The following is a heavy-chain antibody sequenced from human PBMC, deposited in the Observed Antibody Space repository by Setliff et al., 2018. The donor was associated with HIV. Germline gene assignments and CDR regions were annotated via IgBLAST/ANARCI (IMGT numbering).Heavy chain of an antibody. CDR3: AKNLYRSPWSPLDY. D-gene: IGHD6-19*01. Sequence: SLRLSCAASGFTFSFYGMHWVRQAPGKGLEWVAFIRYDDSYKFYADSVKGRFTISRDNSKNTLYLQMNSLRADDTAVYYCAKNLYRSPWSPLDYWGQGTLVTAPQ. J-gene: IGHJ4*02. CDR1: GFTFSFYG. V-gene: IGHV3-30*02. CDR2: IRYDDSYK.